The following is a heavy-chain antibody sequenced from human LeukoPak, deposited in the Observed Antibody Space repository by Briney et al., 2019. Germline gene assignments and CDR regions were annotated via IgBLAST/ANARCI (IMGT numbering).Heavy chain of an antibody. J-gene: IGHJ3*02. CDR1: GFTFGDYA. D-gene: IGHD2-15*01. CDR3: TRTAGYCSGGSCYGGVAFDI. Sequence: GGSLRLSCTASGFTFGDYAMSWVRQAPGKGLEWVGFIRSKAYGGTTEYAASVKGRFTISRDDSKSIAYLQMNSLKTGDTAVYYCTRTAGYCSGGSCYGGVAFDIWGQGTMVTVSS. CDR2: IRSKAYGGTT. V-gene: IGHV3-49*04.